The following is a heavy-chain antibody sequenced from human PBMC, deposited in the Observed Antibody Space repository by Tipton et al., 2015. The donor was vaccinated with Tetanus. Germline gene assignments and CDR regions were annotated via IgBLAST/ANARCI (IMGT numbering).Heavy chain of an antibody. CDR3: ARTTRGWLHPDN. V-gene: IGHV4-61*08. J-gene: IGHJ4*02. D-gene: IGHD5-24*01. CDR1: GASFSSGDYY. CDR2: IYYSGRT. Sequence: LRLSCTVSGASFSSGDYYWSWIRQPPGKGLEWIAYIYYSGRTDYNPSLKSRVTILVDTSKSQFSLQLTSVTAADTAVYYCARTTRGWLHPDNWGQGTLVTVSS.